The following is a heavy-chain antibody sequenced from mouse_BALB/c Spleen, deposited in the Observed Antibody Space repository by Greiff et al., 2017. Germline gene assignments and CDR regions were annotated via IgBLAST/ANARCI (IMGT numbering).Heavy chain of an antibody. J-gene: IGHJ4*01. D-gene: IGHD2-1*01. V-gene: IGHV5-6-4*01. Sequence: EVKLMESGGGLVKPGGSLKLSCAASGFTFSSYTMSWVRQTPEKRLEWVATISSGGSYTYYPDSVKGRFTISRDNAKNTLYLQMSSLKSEDTAMYYCTRDMVTDHAMDYWGQGTSVTVSS. CDR1: GFTFSSYT. CDR3: TRDMVTDHAMDY. CDR2: ISSGGSYT.